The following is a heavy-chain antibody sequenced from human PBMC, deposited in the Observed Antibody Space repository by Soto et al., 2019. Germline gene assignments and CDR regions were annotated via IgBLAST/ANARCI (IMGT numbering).Heavy chain of an antibody. CDR1: GFTFGNYA. CDR3: AKKSLGSITFPALYYFDY. D-gene: IGHD7-27*01. J-gene: IGHJ4*02. CDR2: ISGGGDAT. V-gene: IGHV3-23*01. Sequence: EVQLLESGGGLVQPGWSLRLSCAASGFTFGNYAFSWVRQAPGKGLEWVSVISGGGDATYYPDSVKGRFTTSRDNSKNTVYLQMNSLRAEDTAVYYCAKKSLGSITFPALYYFDYWGQGTLVTVSS.